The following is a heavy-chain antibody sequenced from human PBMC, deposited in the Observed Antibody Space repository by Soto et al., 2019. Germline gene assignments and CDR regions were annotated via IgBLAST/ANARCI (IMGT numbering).Heavy chain of an antibody. CDR2: MNPNSGNT. D-gene: IGHD2-21*02. CDR1: GYTFTSYD. CDR3: ARSIVVVTALDY. V-gene: IGHV1-8*01. Sequence: ASVKVSCKASGYTFTSYDINWVRPATGQGLEWMGWMNPNSGNTGYAQKFQGRVTMTRNTSISTAYMELSSLRSEDTAVYYCARSIVVVTALDYWGQGTLVTVSS. J-gene: IGHJ4*02.